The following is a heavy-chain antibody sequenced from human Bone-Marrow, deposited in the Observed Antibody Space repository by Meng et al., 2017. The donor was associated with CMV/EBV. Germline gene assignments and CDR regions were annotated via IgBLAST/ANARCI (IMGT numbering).Heavy chain of an antibody. J-gene: IGHJ4*02. CDR3: ARDSLVKFDY. D-gene: IGHD3-16*02. Sequence: ASVKVSCKASGYTFTGYYMHWVRQAPGQGLEWMGWISAYNGNTNYAQKLQGRVTMTTDTSTSTAYMELRSLRSDDTAVYYCARDSLVKFDYWGQGTLVTVSS. CDR1: GYTFTGYY. CDR2: ISAYNGNT. V-gene: IGHV1-18*04.